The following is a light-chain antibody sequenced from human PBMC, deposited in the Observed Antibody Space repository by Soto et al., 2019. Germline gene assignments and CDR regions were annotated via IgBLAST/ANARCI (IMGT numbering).Light chain of an antibody. J-gene: IGKJ5*01. CDR2: DTS. CDR1: HSLANSF. Sequence: EFVLTQSPGTLSLSPGEIATLSCRAIHSLANSFIAWYQQKPGQAPRLLIYDTSSRASGIPDRFSGSGSGTDFTLTISRLETEDFAVFYCQQYGTSEIIFGQGTRLEI. CDR3: QQYGTSEII. V-gene: IGKV3-20*01.